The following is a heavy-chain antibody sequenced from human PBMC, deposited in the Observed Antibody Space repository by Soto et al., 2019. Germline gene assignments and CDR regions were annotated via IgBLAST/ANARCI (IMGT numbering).Heavy chain of an antibody. V-gene: IGHV1-69*04. CDR3: VRELVVPAAIFFSRFDY. Sequence: SVTVSCKASGGTFSSYTIIWVRQAPGQGLEWMGRIIPILGIANYAQKFQGRVTITADKSTSTAYMELSSLRSEDTAVYYCVRELVVPAAIFFSRFDYWGQGTLVTVSS. J-gene: IGHJ4*02. CDR1: GGTFSSYT. CDR2: IIPILGIA. D-gene: IGHD2-2*01.